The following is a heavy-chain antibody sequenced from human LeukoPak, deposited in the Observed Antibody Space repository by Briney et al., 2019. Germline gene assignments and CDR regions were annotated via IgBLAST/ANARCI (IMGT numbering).Heavy chain of an antibody. J-gene: IGHJ4*02. CDR1: GFTFSSDS. CDR3: ARDRDWAFDY. D-gene: IGHD3-9*01. V-gene: IGHV3-48*02. CDR2: ITSSSRTI. Sequence: PGGSLRFSCAASGFTFSSDSMNWVRQAPGKGLEWVSYITSSSRTISYADSVKGRFTISRDNAENSLYLQMNSLRDEDTAVYYCARDRDWAFDYWGQGTLVTVSS.